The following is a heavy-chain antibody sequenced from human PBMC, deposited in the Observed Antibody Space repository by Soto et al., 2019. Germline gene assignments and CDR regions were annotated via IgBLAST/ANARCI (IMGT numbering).Heavy chain of an antibody. J-gene: IGHJ4*02. V-gene: IGHV3-21*01. CDR3: ARVVPPRYCSGGSCYPFDY. CDR2: ISSSSSYI. Sequence: EVQLVESGGGLVKPGGSLRLSCAASGFTFSSYSMNWVCQAPGKGLEWVSSISSSSSYIYYADSVKGRFTISRDNAKNSLYLQMNSLRAEDTAVYYCARVVPPRYCSGGSCYPFDYWGQGTLVTVSS. D-gene: IGHD2-15*01. CDR1: GFTFSSYS.